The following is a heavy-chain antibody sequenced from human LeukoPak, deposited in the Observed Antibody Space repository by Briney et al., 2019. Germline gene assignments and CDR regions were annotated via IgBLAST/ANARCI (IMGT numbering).Heavy chain of an antibody. CDR3: TTYGNYGSGSYPY. V-gene: IGHV3-15*01. J-gene: IGHJ4*02. Sequence: GGSLRLSYAASGFTFINAWMSWVRQAPGKGLEWVGRIKSKTDDGTADYAAPVKGRFTISRDDSKNTLFLQMNSLKTEDTAVYYCTTYGNYGSGSYPYWGQGTLVTVSS. CDR2: IKSKTDDGTA. D-gene: IGHD3-10*01. CDR1: GFTFINAW.